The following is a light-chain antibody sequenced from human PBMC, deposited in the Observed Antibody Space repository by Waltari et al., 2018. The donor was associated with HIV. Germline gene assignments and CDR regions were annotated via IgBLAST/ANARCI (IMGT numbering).Light chain of an antibody. CDR2: GNT. Sequence: QSVLTQPPSVSGAPGKRVTISCTGRSSHIGAGYDVHWYQQLPGTAPKVPIYGNTNRPSGVPDRFSGSKSGTSASLAITGLQAEDEADYYCQSYDSSLSGFVVFGGGTKVTVL. J-gene: IGLJ2*01. CDR3: QSYDSSLSGFVV. V-gene: IGLV1-40*01. CDR1: SSHIGAGYD.